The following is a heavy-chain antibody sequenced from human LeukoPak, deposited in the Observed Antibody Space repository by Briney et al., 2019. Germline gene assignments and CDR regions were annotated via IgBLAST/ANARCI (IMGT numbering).Heavy chain of an antibody. CDR2: INPSGGST. V-gene: IGHV1-46*01. CDR1: GYTFTSYY. D-gene: IGHD6-13*01. CDR3: ARDRDSSSWFVDY. J-gene: IGHJ4*02. Sequence: ASVKVSCKSSGYTFTSYYVHWVRQAPGQGLEWMGIINPSGGSTSYAQRFQGRVTLTRDTSTSTVYMELSSLRSEDTAVCYCARDRDSSSWFVDYWDQGTLVTVSS.